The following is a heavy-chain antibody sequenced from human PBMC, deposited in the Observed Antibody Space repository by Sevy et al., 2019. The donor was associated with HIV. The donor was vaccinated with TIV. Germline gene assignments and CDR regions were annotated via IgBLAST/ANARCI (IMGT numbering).Heavy chain of an antibody. Sequence: GGSLRLSCAASGFTFSSYWMSWVRQAPGKGLEWVANIKQDGSKKEYVDSVKGRFIISRDNGKNSVYPQMNSLRAEDTAVYYCAREGSGGFDYWGQGTLVTVSS. CDR1: GFTFSSYW. CDR2: IKQDGSKK. V-gene: IGHV3-7*01. CDR3: AREGSGGFDY. J-gene: IGHJ4*02. D-gene: IGHD2-15*01.